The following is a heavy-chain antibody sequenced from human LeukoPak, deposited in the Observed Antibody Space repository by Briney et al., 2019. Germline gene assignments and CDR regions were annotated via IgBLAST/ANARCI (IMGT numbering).Heavy chain of an antibody. CDR1: GYTFTSYA. D-gene: IGHD4-17*01. V-gene: IGHV1-18*01. J-gene: IGHJ4*02. Sequence: ASVKVSCKTSGYTFTSYAISWVRQAPGQGLEWMAWISVHSGYTNYAQKFKGRVTMTTDTSTNIAYMELRSLRSDDTAVYYCARDHRAYGDYIGDYFDYWGQGTLVTVSS. CDR3: ARDHRAYGDYIGDYFDY. CDR2: ISVHSGYT.